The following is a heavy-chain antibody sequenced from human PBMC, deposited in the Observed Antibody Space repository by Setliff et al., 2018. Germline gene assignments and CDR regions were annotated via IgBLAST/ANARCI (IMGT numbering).Heavy chain of an antibody. V-gene: IGHV4-4*02. Sequence: SETLSLTCAASGVSVNSLTWWSWVRQSPGKGLEWIGHIYHDGNTKSYPSVHFNQSLKSRVTMSVDKSKNHFSLELTSVTAADTAVYYCARGGGGYHAASWGQGILVTVSS. CDR3: ARGGGGYHAAS. CDR2: IYHDGNT. CDR1: GVSVNSLTW. D-gene: IGHD2-2*01. J-gene: IGHJ5*02.